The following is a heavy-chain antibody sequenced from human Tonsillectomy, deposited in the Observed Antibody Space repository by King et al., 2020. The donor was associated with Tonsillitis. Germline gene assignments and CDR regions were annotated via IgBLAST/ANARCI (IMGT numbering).Heavy chain of an antibody. Sequence: VQLVESGGGLVKPGGSLRLSCAASGFTFNNAWMSWVRQAPGKGLEWVGRIKSKTDGGTTDSAAPVKGSLTISRDDSKNTPYLQMNSLKTEDTAVYYCTTGRLVRGVGTYYFDYWGRGTLVTVSS. V-gene: IGHV3-15*01. CDR1: GFTFNNAW. D-gene: IGHD3-10*01. J-gene: IGHJ4*02. CDR3: TTGRLVRGVGTYYFDY. CDR2: IKSKTDGGTT.